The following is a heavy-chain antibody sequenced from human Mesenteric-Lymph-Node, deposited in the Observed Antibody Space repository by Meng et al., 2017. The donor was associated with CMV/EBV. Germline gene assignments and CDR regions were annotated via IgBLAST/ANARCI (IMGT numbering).Heavy chain of an antibody. Sequence: GESLKISCQGSGYSFSTYWIGWVRQVPGKGLEWMGIIYPRDSETRYSPSFQGQVTISADKSIRTAYLQWNSLKASDTAMYYCARLQGIAAAGTTYGMDVWGQGTTVTVSS. V-gene: IGHV5-51*01. CDR3: ARLQGIAAAGTTYGMDV. CDR1: GYSFSTYW. CDR2: IYPRDSET. J-gene: IGHJ6*02. D-gene: IGHD6-13*01.